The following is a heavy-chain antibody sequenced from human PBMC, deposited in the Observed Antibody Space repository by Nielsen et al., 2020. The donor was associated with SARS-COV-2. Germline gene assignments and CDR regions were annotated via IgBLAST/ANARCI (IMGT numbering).Heavy chain of an antibody. D-gene: IGHD3-3*01. CDR2: ISGSDST. CDR1: GFIFSSCA. J-gene: IGHJ3*02. Sequence: GGSLRLSCAVSGFIFSSCAMSWVRQAPGKSLEWVSTISGSDSTYYADSVKGRFTISRDNSKNTVYLQMNSLRAEDTAVYYCARVLSYTFDIWGQGTMVTVSS. V-gene: IGHV3-23*01. CDR3: ARVLSYTFDI.